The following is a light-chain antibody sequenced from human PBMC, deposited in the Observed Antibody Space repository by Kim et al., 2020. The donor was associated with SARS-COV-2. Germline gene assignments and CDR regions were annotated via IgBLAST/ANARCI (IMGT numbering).Light chain of an antibody. J-gene: IGLJ1*01. CDR3: CSRNSRAKVYV. Sequence: SSELTQDPTVSVALGQTVRITCQGDSLRNSYASWYQQKPGQAPSLVMSDENNRPSGIPDRFSGSTSGSTASLTITGAQAEDEADYYCCSRNSRAKVYVFGTGTKVTVL. CDR1: SLRNSY. V-gene: IGLV3-19*01. CDR2: DEN.